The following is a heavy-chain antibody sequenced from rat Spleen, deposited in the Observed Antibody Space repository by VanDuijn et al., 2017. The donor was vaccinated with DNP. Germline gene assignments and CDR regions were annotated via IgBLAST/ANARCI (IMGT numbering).Heavy chain of an antibody. V-gene: IGHV2-30*01. J-gene: IGHJ2*01. CDR3: TRKMD. CDR1: GFSLTSYN. CDR2: IWTGGST. D-gene: IGHD1-12*02. Sequence: QVQLKESGPGLVQPSQTLSLTCTVSGFSLTSYNVHWVRQSTGKGLEWMGVIWTGGSTDYNLALKSRLSISRDTSKSQVFLKMSSLQTEDTAIYFCTRKMDWGQGVMVTVSA.